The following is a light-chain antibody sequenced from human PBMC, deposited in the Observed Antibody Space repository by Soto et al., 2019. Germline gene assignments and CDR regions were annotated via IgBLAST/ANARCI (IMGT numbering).Light chain of an antibody. J-gene: IGKJ4*01. CDR1: QSVGSY. V-gene: IGKV3-11*01. CDR2: DAS. Sequence: EIVLIQSPATLSLSXGXXXXXSXXASQSVGSYLAWYQHKPGQAPRLLISDASNRATGIPARFSGSGSETDFTLTISSLEPEDSAVYYCQQRSNWPSLTFGGGTKVDNK. CDR3: QQRSNWPSLT.